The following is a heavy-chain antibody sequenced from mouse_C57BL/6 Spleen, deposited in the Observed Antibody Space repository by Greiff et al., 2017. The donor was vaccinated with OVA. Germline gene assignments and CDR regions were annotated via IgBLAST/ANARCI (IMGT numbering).Heavy chain of an antibody. Sequence: QVQLQQPGAELVKPGASVKMSCTASGYTFTSYWITWVKQRPGQGLEWIGDIYPGSGSTNYNEKFKSKATLTVDTSSSTAYMQLSSLTSEDSAVYYCARSRLDYYGREFAYWGQGTLVTVSA. CDR1: GYTFTSYW. V-gene: IGHV1-55*01. CDR3: ARSRLDYYGREFAY. D-gene: IGHD1-1*01. J-gene: IGHJ3*01. CDR2: IYPGSGST.